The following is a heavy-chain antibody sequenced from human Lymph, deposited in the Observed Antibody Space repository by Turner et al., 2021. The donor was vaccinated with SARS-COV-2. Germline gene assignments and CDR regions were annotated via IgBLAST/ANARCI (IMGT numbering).Heavy chain of an antibody. J-gene: IGHJ4*02. V-gene: IGHV1-69*04. CDR2: IIPILGIA. Sequence: QVQLVQSGAEVKKPGSSVKVYCKASGGTFSSYAISWVRQAPGQGLEWMGRIIPILGIANYAQKFQGRVTITADKSTSTAYMELSSLRSEDTAVYYCTAGATIGEGYWGQGTLVTVSS. D-gene: IGHD5-12*01. CDR3: TAGATIGEGY. CDR1: GGTFSSYA.